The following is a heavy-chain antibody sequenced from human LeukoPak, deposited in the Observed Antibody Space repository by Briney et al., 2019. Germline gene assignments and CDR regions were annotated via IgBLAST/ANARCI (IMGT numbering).Heavy chain of an antibody. CDR1: GFTFSDYY. CDR2: ISFDTYTI. CDR3: VGDRDYAFDI. V-gene: IGHV3-11*04. J-gene: IGHJ3*02. D-gene: IGHD3-10*01. Sequence: PGGSLRLSCDASGFTFSDYYMSWIRQTPGKGLEWISYISFDTYTIYYADSVKGRFTISRDNAKNSLSLQMNSLRAEDTALYFCVGDRDYAFDIWGQGTMVTVSS.